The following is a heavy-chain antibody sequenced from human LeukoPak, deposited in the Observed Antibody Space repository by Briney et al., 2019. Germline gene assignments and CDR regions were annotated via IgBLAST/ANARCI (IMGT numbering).Heavy chain of an antibody. CDR3: ARGRMVAATPLDH. V-gene: IGHV4-4*02. CDR2: IYHSGST. Sequence: PSETLSLTCAVSGGSISSSNWWSWVRQPPGKGLEWIGEIYHSGSTNYNPSLKSRVTISVDKSKNQFSLKLSSVTAADTAVYYCARGRMVAATPLDHWGQGTLVTVSS. D-gene: IGHD2-15*01. CDR1: GGSISSSNW. J-gene: IGHJ4*02.